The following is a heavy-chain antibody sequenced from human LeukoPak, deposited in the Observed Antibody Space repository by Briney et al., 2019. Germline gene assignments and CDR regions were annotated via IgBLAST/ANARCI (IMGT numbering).Heavy chain of an antibody. CDR1: GGSFSGYY. CDR3: ARCYYDSSGCDY. D-gene: IGHD3-22*01. J-gene: IGHJ4*02. CDR2: INHSGST. Sequence: SETLSLTCAVYGGSFSGYYWSWIRQPPGKGLEWIGEINHSGSTNYNPSLKSRVTISADTSKNQFSLKLSSVTAADTAVYYCARCYYDSSGCDYWGQGTLVTVSS. V-gene: IGHV4-34*01.